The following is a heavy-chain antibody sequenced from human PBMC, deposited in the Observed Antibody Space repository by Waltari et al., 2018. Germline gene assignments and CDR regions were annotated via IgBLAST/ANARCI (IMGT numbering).Heavy chain of an antibody. CDR3: ASLDAFDI. CDR2: INQDGSEK. J-gene: IGHJ3*02. V-gene: IGHV3-7*01. CDR1: RFTFSSFW. Sequence: EVQLVESGGGLVQPGGSLRLSCAASRFTFSSFWMSWVRQAPGKGLEWVATINQDGSEKYYVDSLRGRFTISRDNAKNSLYLQMNSLRAEDTAVYYCASLDAFDIWGQGTMVTVSS.